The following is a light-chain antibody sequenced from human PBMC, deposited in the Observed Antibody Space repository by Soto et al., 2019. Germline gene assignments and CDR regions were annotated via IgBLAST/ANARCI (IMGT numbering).Light chain of an antibody. CDR2: QDS. V-gene: IGLV3-1*01. CDR1: KLGDKY. J-gene: IGLJ1*01. Sequence: SSELTQPPSVSVSPGQTASITCSADKLGDKYACWYQQKPGQSPVLVIYQDSKRPSGIPERFSGSNSGNTATLTISGTQAMDEADYYCQAWDSSTGVFGTGTKLTVL. CDR3: QAWDSSTGV.